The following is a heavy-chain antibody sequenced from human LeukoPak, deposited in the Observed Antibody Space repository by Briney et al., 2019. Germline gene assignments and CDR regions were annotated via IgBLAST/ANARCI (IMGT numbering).Heavy chain of an antibody. V-gene: IGHV1-69*01. CDR1: GDSFSNYG. CDR3: ARDAGGTYRSYYALHV. Sequence: ASVKVSCKASGDSFSNYGFSWVRQAPGQGLEWMGGIIPMFGAPNYAQRFKGRVTITAGAFTSTVYMELSSLTSDDTAVYYCARDAGGTYRSYYALHVWGQGTTVTAS. J-gene: IGHJ6*02. CDR2: IIPMFGAP. D-gene: IGHD3-16*01.